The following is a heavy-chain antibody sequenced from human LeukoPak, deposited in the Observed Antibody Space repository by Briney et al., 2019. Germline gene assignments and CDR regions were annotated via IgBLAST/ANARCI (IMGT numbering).Heavy chain of an antibody. D-gene: IGHD3-9*01. J-gene: IGHJ5*02. V-gene: IGHV1-2*02. CDR2: INPNSGAT. CDR3: ARDASGLRFFDSTYNWFDP. Sequence: GASVKVSCQASGYTFTDYYMHWVRQAPGQGLEWMGWINPNSGATNYAQKFQGRVTMTRDTFFSAAYMELTRLKSDDPAVYFCARDASGLRFFDSTYNWFDPWGQGNLVTVSS. CDR1: GYTFTDYY.